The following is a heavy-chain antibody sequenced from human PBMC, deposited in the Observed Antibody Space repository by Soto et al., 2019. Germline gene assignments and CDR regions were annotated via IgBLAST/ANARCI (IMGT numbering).Heavy chain of an antibody. CDR1: GFTFSDYY. CDR3: GRGRRRDCGPHTISYSYGMDV. D-gene: IGHD2-21*02. J-gene: IGHJ6*02. Sequence: QVQLVESGGGLVKPGGSLRLSCEASGFTFSDYYMSWIRQAPGKGLEWVAYISSDSSFATYADSVKGRLTISRDNAKRSLSLHINSLRADDAAAYYCGRGRRRDCGPHTISYSYGMDVWGQGTTVTVSS. CDR2: ISSDSSFA. V-gene: IGHV3-11*06.